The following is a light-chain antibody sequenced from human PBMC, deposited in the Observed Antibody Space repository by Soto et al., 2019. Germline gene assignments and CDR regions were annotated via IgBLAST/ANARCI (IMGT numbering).Light chain of an antibody. Sequence: QSALTQPASVSGSPGQSITISCTGTSSDVGSYNLVSWYQQPPGKAPKLIIYEGSKRPSGVSNRFSGSKSGTTASLTISGLQAEDEADYYCSSYAGSSSYVFGAGTKVTVL. V-gene: IGLV2-23*01. J-gene: IGLJ1*01. CDR3: SSYAGSSSYV. CDR1: SSDVGSYNL. CDR2: EGS.